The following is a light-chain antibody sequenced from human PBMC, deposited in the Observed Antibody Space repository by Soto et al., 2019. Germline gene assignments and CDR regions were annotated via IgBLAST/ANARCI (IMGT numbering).Light chain of an antibody. CDR1: QSVSGN. V-gene: IGKV3-15*01. Sequence: EIVMTQSPATLSVSPGERATLSCRASQSVSGNLAWYQQKPGQAPRLLIYGASTWATGIPARFSGSGSGTEFTLTTSSLQSEDFAGYYCQQYNNWPLTFGGGTNVEIK. CDR2: GAS. J-gene: IGKJ4*01. CDR3: QQYNNWPLT.